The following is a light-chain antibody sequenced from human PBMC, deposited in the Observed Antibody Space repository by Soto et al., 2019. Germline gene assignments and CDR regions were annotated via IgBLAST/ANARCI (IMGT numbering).Light chain of an antibody. CDR3: QQYGSSPLT. CDR2: GAS. J-gene: IGKJ4*01. Sequence: EIALMQSPGTLSLSPGERATLSCRASQSVSSSYLVWYQQKPGQAPRLLIYGASSRATGIPDRFSGSGSGTDFPLTISRLEPEDFAVYYCQQYGSSPLTFGGGTKVEIK. V-gene: IGKV3-20*01. CDR1: QSVSSSY.